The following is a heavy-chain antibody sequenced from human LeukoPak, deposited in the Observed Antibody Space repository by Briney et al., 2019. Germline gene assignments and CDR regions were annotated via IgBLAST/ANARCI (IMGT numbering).Heavy chain of an antibody. V-gene: IGHV4-59*01. D-gene: IGHD3-22*01. CDR1: GGSINYYY. CDR3: ARASRYSATSGYYYSHYYMDV. J-gene: IGHJ6*03. CDR2: IYSSGST. Sequence: SETLSLTRTVSGGSINYYYWSWIRQPPGKGLEYIGYIYSSGSTNYNPSLKSPVTLSVDTSTNQFSLKPSSVTAADTAVYYCARASRYSATSGYYYSHYYMDVWGKGTTVTVSS.